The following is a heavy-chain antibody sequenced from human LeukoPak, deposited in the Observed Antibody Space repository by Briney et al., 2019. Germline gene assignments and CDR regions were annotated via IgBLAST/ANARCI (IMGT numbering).Heavy chain of an antibody. Sequence: SGTLSLTCAVSGGSISSSNWWSWVRQPPGKGLEWIGEIYHSGSTNYNPSLKSRVTISVDKSKNQFPLKLSSVTAADTAVYYCARDCGGDCFAFDIWGQGTMVTVSS. D-gene: IGHD2-21*02. CDR2: IYHSGST. V-gene: IGHV4-4*02. CDR1: GGSISSSNW. CDR3: ARDCGGDCFAFDI. J-gene: IGHJ3*02.